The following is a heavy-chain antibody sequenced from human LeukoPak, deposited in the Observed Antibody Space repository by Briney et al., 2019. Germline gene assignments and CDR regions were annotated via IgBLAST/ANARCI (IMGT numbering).Heavy chain of an antibody. D-gene: IGHD2-15*01. Sequence: GGSLRLSCVASGFTFSSYGMHWVRQAPGKGLEWVSVIWYDGSNKYYADSVKGRFTISRDNSRNTLYLQMNSLKADDTAVYYCARDLGYCSGDRCYYYFGMDVWGQGTTVTVSS. CDR2: IWYDGSNK. CDR3: ARDLGYCSGDRCYYYFGMDV. CDR1: GFTFSSYG. J-gene: IGHJ6*02. V-gene: IGHV3-33*01.